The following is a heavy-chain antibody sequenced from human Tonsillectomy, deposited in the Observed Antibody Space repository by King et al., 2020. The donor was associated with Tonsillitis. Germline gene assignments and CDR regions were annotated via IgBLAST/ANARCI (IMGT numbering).Heavy chain of an antibody. CDR2: ISYDGSNK. V-gene: IGHV3-30*18. Sequence: EQLVQSGGGVVQPGGSLRLSCAASGFTFSSYGMHWVRQAPGKGLEWVAVISYDGSNKYYVDSVKGRFTISRDNSKKTLYLQMNSLRAEDTAVYYCAKDLVYYDSSDYAFGIWGQGTLVTVSS. J-gene: IGHJ3*02. D-gene: IGHD3-22*01. CDR3: AKDLVYYDSSDYAFGI. CDR1: GFTFSSYG.